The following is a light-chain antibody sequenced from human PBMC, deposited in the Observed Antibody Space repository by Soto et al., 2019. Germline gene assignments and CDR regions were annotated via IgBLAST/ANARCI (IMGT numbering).Light chain of an antibody. CDR2: EVS. V-gene: IGLV2-14*01. J-gene: IGLJ1*01. Sequence: QSALTQPASVSGSPGQSITISCTGTSSDVGGYNYVSWYQQHPGKAPKLMISEVSNRPSGVSNRFSGSKSGNTASLTISGLHAEDEAGYYFCSYTSSSTYVFATGTQVTVL. CDR3: CSYTSSSTYV. CDR1: SSDVGGYNY.